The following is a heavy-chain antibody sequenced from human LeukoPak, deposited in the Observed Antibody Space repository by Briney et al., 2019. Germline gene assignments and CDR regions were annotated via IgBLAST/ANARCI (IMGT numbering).Heavy chain of an antibody. J-gene: IGHJ5*02. CDR3: AKDLTGGGEFDP. CDR1: GFTFSSYA. V-gene: IGHV3-30*18. D-gene: IGHD3-16*01. Sequence: AGGSLRLSCAASGFTFSSYAMSWVRQAPGKGLEWVAVISYDGSNKYYADSVKGRFTISRDNSKNTLYLQMNSLRAEDTAVYYCAKDLTGGGEFDPWGQGTLVTVSS. CDR2: ISYDGSNK.